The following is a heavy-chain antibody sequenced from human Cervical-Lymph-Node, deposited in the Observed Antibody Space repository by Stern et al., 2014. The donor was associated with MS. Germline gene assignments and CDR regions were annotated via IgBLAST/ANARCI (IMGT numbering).Heavy chain of an antibody. Sequence: QVQMVQSGAEVKKPGASVKVSCKASGYTFTSYGISWVRQAPGQGLEWMGWLSSYNVTPTYAQNLQGRFTMTTDTSTSTAYMELRSLRSDDTAVYYCARGLLGSENAFDICGQGTMVTVSS. CDR2: LSSYNVTP. V-gene: IGHV1-18*01. CDR1: GYTFTSYG. D-gene: IGHD2-15*01. J-gene: IGHJ3*02. CDR3: ARGLLGSENAFDI.